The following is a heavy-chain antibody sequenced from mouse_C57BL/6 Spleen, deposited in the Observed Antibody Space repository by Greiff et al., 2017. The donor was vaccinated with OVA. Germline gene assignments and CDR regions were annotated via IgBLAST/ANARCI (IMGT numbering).Heavy chain of an antibody. CDR3: ASLFYYGNYRFDY. CDR2: IDPNSGGT. Sequence: VQLQESGAELVKPGASVKLSCKASGYTFTSYWMHWVKQRPGRGLEWIGRIDPNSGGTKYNEKFKSQATLTVDKPSSTAYMQLSSLTSEDSAVYYCASLFYYGNYRFDYWGKGTTLTVSS. CDR1: GYTFTSYW. D-gene: IGHD2-1*01. V-gene: IGHV1-72*01. J-gene: IGHJ2*01.